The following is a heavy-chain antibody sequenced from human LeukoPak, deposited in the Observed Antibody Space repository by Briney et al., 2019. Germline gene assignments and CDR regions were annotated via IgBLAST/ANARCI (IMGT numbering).Heavy chain of an antibody. CDR3: ARTPLWSGYSHFDY. J-gene: IGHJ4*02. CDR2: ITGSSDII. Sequence: PGGSLRLSCTASGFTFGDYAMNWLRQAPGKGLEWLSYITGSSDIIHYADSVKGRFTISRDNAKNSLYLQMNSLRAEDTAVYYCARTPLWSGYSHFDYWGQRTLVTVSS. CDR1: GFTFGDYA. D-gene: IGHD3-3*01. V-gene: IGHV3-48*01.